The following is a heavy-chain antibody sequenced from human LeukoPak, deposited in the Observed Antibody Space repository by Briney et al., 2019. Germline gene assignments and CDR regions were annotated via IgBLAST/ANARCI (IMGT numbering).Heavy chain of an antibody. CDR1: GFTFGSYG. CDR3: ARDTLDAFDI. CDR2: IWYDGSNK. Sequence: PGGSLRLSCAASGFTFGSYGMHWVRQAPGKGLEWVAVIWYDGSNKYYADSAKGRFTISRDNSKNTLYLQMNSLRAEDTAVYYCARDTLDAFDIWGQGTMVTVSS. V-gene: IGHV3-33*01. J-gene: IGHJ3*02.